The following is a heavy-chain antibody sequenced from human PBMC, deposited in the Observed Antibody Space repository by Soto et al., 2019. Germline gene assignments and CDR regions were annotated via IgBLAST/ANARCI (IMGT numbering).Heavy chain of an antibody. CDR1: GGSISSGGYY. CDR2: IYYSGST. J-gene: IGHJ4*02. CDR3: ARINVGTAMDLDY. Sequence: PSETLSLTCTVSGGSISSGGYYWSWIRQHPGKGLEWIGYIYYSGSTYYNPSLKSRVTISVDTSKNQFSLKLSSVTAADTAVYYCARINVGTAMDLDYWGQGTLVTVSS. D-gene: IGHD5-18*01. V-gene: IGHV4-31*03.